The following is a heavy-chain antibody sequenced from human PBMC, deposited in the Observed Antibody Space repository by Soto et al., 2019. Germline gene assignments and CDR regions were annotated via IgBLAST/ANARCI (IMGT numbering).Heavy chain of an antibody. CDR2: IYHSGST. V-gene: IGHV4-30-2*01. Sequence: QLQLQESGSGLVKPSQTLSLTCAVSGGSMSSGGYSWSWIRQPPGKGLEWIGYIYHSGSTYYTPSPXSXXTISVDRSKNQFSLKLSSVTAADTPVYYCGRVPDHWAQGTLVTVSA. CDR1: GGSMSSGGYS. J-gene: IGHJ5*02. CDR3: GRVPDH.